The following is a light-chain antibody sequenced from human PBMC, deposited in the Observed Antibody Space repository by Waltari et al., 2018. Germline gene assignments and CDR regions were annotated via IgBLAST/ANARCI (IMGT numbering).Light chain of an antibody. J-gene: IGLJ2*01. V-gene: IGLV2-23*02. CDR3: SSYAGSSKGV. CDR2: AIS. CDR1: SSDVGNYKR. Sequence: QSALTQPASVSGSPGQSITISCTGTSSDVGNYKRVSWYQQHPGKAPKLMIYAISTRPSGVSDRFSGSKSGDMASLTISGLQPEDEAEYFRSSYAGSSKGVFGGGTKVTVL.